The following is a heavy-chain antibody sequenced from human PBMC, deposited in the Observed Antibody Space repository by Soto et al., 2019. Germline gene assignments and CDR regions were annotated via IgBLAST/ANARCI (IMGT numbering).Heavy chain of an antibody. Sequence: QVPLVQSGAEVKKPGASVKVSCKASGYTFTRYGIHWVRQAPGQRLEWMGWINPGSGETKYSQKFQGRVTLTRDTSASTAYMDLSSLRFEDTPVYYCASRPDPGMWPFDYWGQGTLVTVSS. CDR3: ASRPDPGMWPFDY. D-gene: IGHD3-10*01. J-gene: IGHJ4*02. V-gene: IGHV1-3*01. CDR2: INPGSGET. CDR1: GYTFTRYG.